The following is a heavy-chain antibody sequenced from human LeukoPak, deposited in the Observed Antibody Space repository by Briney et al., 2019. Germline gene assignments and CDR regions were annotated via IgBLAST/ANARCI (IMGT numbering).Heavy chain of an antibody. CDR3: ARKRYSSGPDDY. D-gene: IGHD6-19*01. V-gene: IGHV5-51*01. CDR1: GYSFPSYW. J-gene: IGHJ4*02. CDR2: IYPGDSDT. Sequence: GESLKISCKGYGYSFPSYWIGWVRQIPGKGLEWMGIIYPGDSDTRYSPSFQGQVTISADKSISTAYLQWSSLKASDTAMYYCARKRYSSGPDDYWGQGTLVTVSS.